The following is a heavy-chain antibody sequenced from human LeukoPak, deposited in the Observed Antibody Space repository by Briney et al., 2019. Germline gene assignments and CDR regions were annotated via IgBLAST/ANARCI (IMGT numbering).Heavy chain of an antibody. V-gene: IGHV4-34*01. Sequence: SETLSLTCAVHGGSFSGYYWSWIRQPPGKGLEWIGEINHSGSTNYNPSLKSRVTISVDTSKNQFSLKLSSVTAADTVVYYCASDRVTMVRGRRGWFDPWGQGTLVTVSS. J-gene: IGHJ5*02. CDR2: INHSGST. D-gene: IGHD3-10*01. CDR1: GGSFSGYY. CDR3: ASDRVTMVRGRRGWFDP.